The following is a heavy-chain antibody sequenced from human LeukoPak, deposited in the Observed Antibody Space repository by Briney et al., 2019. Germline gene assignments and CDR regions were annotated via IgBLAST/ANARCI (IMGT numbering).Heavy chain of an antibody. D-gene: IGHD1-26*01. Sequence: PGGSLRLSCAASGFTVSTNYMSWVRQAPGKGLEWVSVIYSGGSTYYADSVKGRFTISRDNSKNTLYLQMNSLRAEDTAMYYCARDLTSLSSGGYGGSWGQGGLGTVSS. J-gene: IGHJ5*02. CDR3: ARDLTSLSSGGYGGS. V-gene: IGHV3-53*01. CDR2: IYSGGST. CDR1: GFTVSTNY.